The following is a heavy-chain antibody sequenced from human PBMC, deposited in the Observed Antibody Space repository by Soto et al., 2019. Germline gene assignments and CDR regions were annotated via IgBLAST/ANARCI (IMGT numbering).Heavy chain of an antibody. CDR1: RYTFTSYA. J-gene: IGHJ4*02. D-gene: IGHD2-21*02. CDR2: INAGNGNT. Sequence: GASVKGSCKASRYTFTSYAMHLVRQAPGQRLEWMGWINAGNGNTKYSQKFQGRVTITRDTSASTAYMELSSLRSEDTAVYYCARSIVVVTALDYWGQGTLVTVSS. V-gene: IGHV1-3*01. CDR3: ARSIVVVTALDY.